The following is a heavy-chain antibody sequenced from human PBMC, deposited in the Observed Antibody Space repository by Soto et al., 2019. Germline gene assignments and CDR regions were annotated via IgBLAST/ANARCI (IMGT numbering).Heavy chain of an antibody. CDR1: GFTFSSYG. CDR3: AKRSGMVAGTRLIYYGMCV. V-gene: IGHV3-30*18. D-gene: IGHD2-15*01. Sequence: QVQLVESGGGVVQPGRSLRLSCAASGFTFSSYGMHWVRQAPGKGLEWVAVISYDGSNKYYADSVKGRFTISRDNSKNTLYLHMNSLGAEATAVYYCAKRSGMVAGTRLIYYGMCVLGQGTTVTVSS. J-gene: IGHJ6*02. CDR2: ISYDGSNK.